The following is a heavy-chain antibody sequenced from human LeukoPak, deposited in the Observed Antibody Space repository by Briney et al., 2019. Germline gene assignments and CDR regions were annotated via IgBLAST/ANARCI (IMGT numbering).Heavy chain of an antibody. CDR1: GYTFTGYY. V-gene: IGHV1-8*02. CDR2: INPNSGNT. Sequence: ASVKVSCKASGYTFTGYYMHWVRQAPGQGLEWMGWINPNSGNTGYAQKFQGRVTMTRNTSISTAYMELSSLRSEDTAVYYCASAIPYYDFWSGYYNPSYYYYGMDVWGQGTTVTVSS. CDR3: ASAIPYYDFWSGYYNPSYYYYGMDV. D-gene: IGHD3-3*01. J-gene: IGHJ6*02.